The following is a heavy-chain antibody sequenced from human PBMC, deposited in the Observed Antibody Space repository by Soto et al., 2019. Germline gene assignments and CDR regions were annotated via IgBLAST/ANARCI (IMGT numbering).Heavy chain of an antibody. Sequence: EVQLLESGGGSVQPGGSLRLSCAASGFTFSSYAMSWVRQAPGKGLEWVSAISGSGGSTYYADSVKGRFTISRDNSKNTLYLQMNSLRAEDTAVYYCAKDRAVYCSGGSCSDFDYWGQGTLVTVSS. D-gene: IGHD2-15*01. CDR1: GFTFSSYA. CDR2: ISGSGGST. CDR3: AKDRAVYCSGGSCSDFDY. V-gene: IGHV3-23*01. J-gene: IGHJ4*02.